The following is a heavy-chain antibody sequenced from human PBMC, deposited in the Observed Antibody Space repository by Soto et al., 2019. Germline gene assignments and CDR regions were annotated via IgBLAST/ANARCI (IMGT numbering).Heavy chain of an antibody. CDR3: ARDNGYESDY. Sequence: QVQLVQSGAEVKKPGASVKVSCKASGYTFTSYGISWVRQAPGQGLEWMGWISAYNGNTNYAQKLXGXAXMXSDTSTSTAYMELRSLRSDDTAVYYCARDNGYESDYWGQGTLVTVSS. CDR2: ISAYNGNT. CDR1: GYTFTSYG. J-gene: IGHJ4*02. V-gene: IGHV1-18*01. D-gene: IGHD5-12*01.